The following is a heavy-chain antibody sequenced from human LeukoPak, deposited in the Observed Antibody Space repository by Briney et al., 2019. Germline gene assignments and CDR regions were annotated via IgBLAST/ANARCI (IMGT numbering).Heavy chain of an antibody. CDR3: ARTLYYYDSSGYYVPYYFDY. J-gene: IGHJ4*02. CDR2: IYYSGST. Sequence: SETLSLTCTVSGGSSSSYYWSWIRQSPGKGLEWIGYIYYSGSTNYYSYLKSRVTISVETSKNQLSLKLSSVSAADTAVYYCARTLYYYDSSGYYVPYYFDYWGQGTLVTVSS. CDR1: GGSSSSYY. V-gene: IGHV4-59*01. D-gene: IGHD3-22*01.